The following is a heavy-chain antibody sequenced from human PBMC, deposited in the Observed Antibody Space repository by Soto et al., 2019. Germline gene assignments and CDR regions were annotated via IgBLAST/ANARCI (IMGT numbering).Heavy chain of an antibody. Sequence: HQMHGKGLEWMGIIYPGDSDTRYSPSFQGQVTISADKSISTAYLQWSSLKASDTAMYYCARHMTTSDIDYWVQGTQVTVSS. J-gene: IGHJ4*02. V-gene: IGHV5-51*07. D-gene: IGHD4-4*01. CDR3: ARHMTTSDIDY. CDR2: IYPGDSDT.